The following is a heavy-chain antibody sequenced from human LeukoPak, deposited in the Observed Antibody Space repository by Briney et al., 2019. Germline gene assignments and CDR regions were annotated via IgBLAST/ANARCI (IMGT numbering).Heavy chain of an antibody. J-gene: IGHJ4*02. CDR2: IYYSGST. V-gene: IGHV4-30-4*01. CDR3: ARTGGLYGDRLDY. CDR1: GGSISSGDYY. D-gene: IGHD4-17*01. Sequence: SQTLSLTCTVSGGSISSGDYYWSWIRQPPGKGLEWIGYIYYSGSTYYNPSLKSRVTISVDTSKNQFSLKVSSVTAADTAVYYCARTGGLYGDRLDYWGQGTLVTVSS.